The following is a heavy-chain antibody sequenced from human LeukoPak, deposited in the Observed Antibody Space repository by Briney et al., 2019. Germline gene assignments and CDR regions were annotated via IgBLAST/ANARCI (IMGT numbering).Heavy chain of an antibody. Sequence: PGGSLRLSCAASGFTFSSDWMHWVRQVPGKGLVWVSAISSSGDTYYAGSVKGRFTISRDNSKNTLYLQMNSLRAEDTAVYYCAKDAVGATAYYFDSWGQGTLVTVSS. CDR3: AKDAVGATAYYFDS. D-gene: IGHD1-26*01. CDR1: GFTFSSDW. V-gene: IGHV3-23*01. CDR2: ISSSGDT. J-gene: IGHJ4*02.